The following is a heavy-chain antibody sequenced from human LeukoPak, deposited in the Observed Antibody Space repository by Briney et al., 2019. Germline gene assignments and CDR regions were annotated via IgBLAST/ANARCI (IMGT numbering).Heavy chain of an antibody. D-gene: IGHD2-15*01. CDR2: INHSGST. J-gene: IGHJ5*02. CDR3: ARGYCSGGSCYSGFDP. Sequence: PSETLSLTCAVYGGSFSGYYWSWIRQPPGKGLEWIGEINHSGSTNYNPSLKSRVTISVDTSENQFSLKLSSVTAADTAVYYCARGYCSGGSCYSGFDPWGQGTLVTVSS. CDR1: GGSFSGYY. V-gene: IGHV4-34*01.